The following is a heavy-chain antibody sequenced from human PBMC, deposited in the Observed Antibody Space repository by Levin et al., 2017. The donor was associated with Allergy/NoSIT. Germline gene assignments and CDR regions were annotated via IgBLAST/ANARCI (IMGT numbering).Heavy chain of an antibody. CDR2: INHSGST. J-gene: IGHJ3*02. D-gene: IGHD6-13*01. CDR1: GGSFSGYY. CDR3: ARSQHVGAAAGKRAFDI. Sequence: SETLSLTCAVYGGSFSGYYWSWIRQPPGKGLEWIGEINHSGSTNYNPSLKSRVTISVDTSKNQFSLKLSSVTAADTAVYYCARSQHVGAAAGKRAFDIWGQGTMVTVSS. V-gene: IGHV4-34*01.